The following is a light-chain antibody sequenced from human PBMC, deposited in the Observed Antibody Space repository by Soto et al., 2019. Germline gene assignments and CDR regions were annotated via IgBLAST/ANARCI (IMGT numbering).Light chain of an antibody. CDR1: ESISSF. CDR2: GAS. Sequence: DIQMTQSPSSLSASVGDRVTITCRGSESISSFLNWYQQKAGKAPNLLIYGASSLQGGVPSRFSGSGSGTAFTLTINSLQAEDFATYFCQQTYGTPYTFGQGTKLEIK. J-gene: IGKJ2*01. CDR3: QQTYGTPYT. V-gene: IGKV1-39*01.